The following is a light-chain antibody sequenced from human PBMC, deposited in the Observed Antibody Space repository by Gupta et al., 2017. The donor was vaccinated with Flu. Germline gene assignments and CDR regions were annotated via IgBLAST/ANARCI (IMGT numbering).Light chain of an antibody. V-gene: IGLV1-51*02. J-gene: IGLJ3*02. CDR3: GTWDSSLSALWV. CDR2: ENN. Sequence: TISCSGTSSNIGNNYVSWYQQLPGTAPKLLIYENNKRPSEIPARFSGSKSGTSATLGITGLQTGDEADYYCGTWDSSLSALWVFGGGTKLTVL. CDR1: SSNIGNNY.